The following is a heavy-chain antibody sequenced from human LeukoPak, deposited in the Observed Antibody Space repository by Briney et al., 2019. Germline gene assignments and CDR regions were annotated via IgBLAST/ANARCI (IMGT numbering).Heavy chain of an antibody. Sequence: GGSLRLSCAGSGFTFSSYTMNWVRQAPGKGLEWVSSISSSSSYIYYAGSVKGRFTISRDNAKNSLYLQLNGLRAEDTSVYYCARGYSSTIWGQGTLVTVSS. J-gene: IGHJ4*02. D-gene: IGHD6-13*01. V-gene: IGHV3-21*01. CDR2: ISSSSSYI. CDR1: GFTFSSYT. CDR3: ARGYSSTI.